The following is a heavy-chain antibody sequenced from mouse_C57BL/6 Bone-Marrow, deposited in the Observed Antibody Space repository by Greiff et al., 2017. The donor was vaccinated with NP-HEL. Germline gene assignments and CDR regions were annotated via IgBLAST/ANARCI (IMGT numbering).Heavy chain of an antibody. Sequence: QVQLKQPGAELVRPGSSVKLSCKASGYTFTSYWMHWVKQRPIQGLEWIGNIDPSDSETHYNQKFKDKATLTVDKSSSTAYMQLSSLTSEDSAVYYCVYYGNYGWYFDVWGTGTTVTVSS. CDR2: IDPSDSET. V-gene: IGHV1-52*01. J-gene: IGHJ1*03. CDR3: VYYGNYGWYFDV. D-gene: IGHD2-1*01. CDR1: GYTFTSYW.